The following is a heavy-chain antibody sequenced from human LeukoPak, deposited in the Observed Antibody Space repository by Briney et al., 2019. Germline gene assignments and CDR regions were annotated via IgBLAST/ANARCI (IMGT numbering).Heavy chain of an antibody. J-gene: IGHJ5*02. CDR1: GFTFSSYS. D-gene: IGHD1-26*01. CDR3: ARPRVGATGWFDP. V-gene: IGHV3-21*01. CDR2: ISSSSSYI. Sequence: GGSLRLSCAASGFTFSSYSMNWVRQAPGKGLEWVSSISSSSSYIYYADSVKGRFTISRDNAKNSLYLQMNSLRAEDTAVYYCARPRVGATGWFDPWGQGTLVTVSS.